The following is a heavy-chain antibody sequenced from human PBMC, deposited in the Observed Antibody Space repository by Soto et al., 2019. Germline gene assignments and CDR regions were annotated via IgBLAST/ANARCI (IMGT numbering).Heavy chain of an antibody. CDR2: IIPILGIA. Sequence: PSVKVSCKASGYTFSSYTISWVRQAPGQGLEWMGRIIPILGIANYAQKFQGRVTITADKSTSTAYMELSSLRSEDTAVYYCARDRDIVVVPAAMNYYGMDVWGQGTTVTVSS. V-gene: IGHV1-69*04. J-gene: IGHJ6*02. D-gene: IGHD2-2*01. CDR1: GYTFSSYT. CDR3: ARDRDIVVVPAAMNYYGMDV.